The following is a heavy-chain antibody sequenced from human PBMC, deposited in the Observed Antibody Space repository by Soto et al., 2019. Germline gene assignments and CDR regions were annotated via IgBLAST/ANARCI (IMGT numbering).Heavy chain of an antibody. J-gene: IGHJ6*02. CDR1: GFTFSCSD. Sequence: GGSLRLSCSASGFTFSCSDLHWVRQAPGKGLEWVGRVRSKIHNYATSFADSVRGRFTISRNDSDNTVSLEMSGLKSEDTALYYCSRHEEGRRMVFYGMDVWGQGTTVTVS. D-gene: IGHD2-8*01. CDR2: VRSKIHNYAT. CDR3: SRHEEGRRMVFYGMDV. V-gene: IGHV3-73*01.